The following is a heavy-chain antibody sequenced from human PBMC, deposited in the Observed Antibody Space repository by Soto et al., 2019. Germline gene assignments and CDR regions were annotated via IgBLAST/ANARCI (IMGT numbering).Heavy chain of an antibody. CDR2: IWYDGSNK. CDR3: ARDLYYYDNSGLFDY. J-gene: IGHJ4*02. V-gene: IGHV3-33*01. Sequence: GGSLRLSCAASGFTFSSYGMHWVRQAPGKGLEWVAVIWYDGSNKYYADSVKGRFTISRDNSKNTLYLQMNSLRAEDTAVYYCARDLYYYDNSGLFDYWGKGPLVTVSS. D-gene: IGHD3-22*01. CDR1: GFTFSSYG.